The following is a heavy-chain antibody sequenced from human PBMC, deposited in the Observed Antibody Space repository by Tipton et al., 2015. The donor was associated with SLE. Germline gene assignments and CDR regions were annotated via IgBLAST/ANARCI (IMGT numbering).Heavy chain of an antibody. Sequence: QVQLVQSGGGVVQPGRSLRLSCAASGFTFSSYAMHWVRQAPGKGLEWVAVISYDGSNKYYADSVKGRFTISRDNSKNTLYLQMNSLRAEDTAVYYCARGGNSEYFQHWGQGTLVTVSS. J-gene: IGHJ1*01. CDR2: ISYDGSNK. CDR1: GFTFSSYA. D-gene: IGHD4-23*01. V-gene: IGHV3-30*04. CDR3: ARGGNSEYFQH.